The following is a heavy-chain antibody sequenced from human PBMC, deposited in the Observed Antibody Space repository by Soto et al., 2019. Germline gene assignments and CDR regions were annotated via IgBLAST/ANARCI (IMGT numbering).Heavy chain of an antibody. J-gene: IGHJ6*02. CDR2: IYYSGST. CDR1: GGSVSSGSYY. CDR3: ARGRIAARPAGGVYYYRMDV. V-gene: IGHV4-61*01. Sequence: SETLSLTCTVSGGSVSSGSYYWSWIRQPPGKGLEWIGYIYYSGSTNYNPSLKSRVTISVDTSKNQFSLKLSSVTAADTAVYYCARGRIAARPAGGVYYYRMDVWGQGTTVTVSS. D-gene: IGHD6-6*01.